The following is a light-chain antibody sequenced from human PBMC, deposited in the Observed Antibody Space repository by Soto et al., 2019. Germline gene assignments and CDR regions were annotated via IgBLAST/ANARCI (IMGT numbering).Light chain of an antibody. CDR3: QVRETNTYHLV. V-gene: IGLV3-21*02. J-gene: IGLJ3*02. Sequence: SYELTQAPSLSVAPGQTARITCGGNNIGSKSVHCYQQRPGQAPVVVIYDDTDRPSGIPERFSGSNSGNTATLTISGVEAGDEADYYCQVRETNTYHLVFGGGTKLTVL. CDR1: NIGSKS. CDR2: DDT.